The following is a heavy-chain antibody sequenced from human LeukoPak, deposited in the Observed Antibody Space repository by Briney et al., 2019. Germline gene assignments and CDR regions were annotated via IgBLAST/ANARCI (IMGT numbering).Heavy chain of an antibody. CDR2: IYYSGST. Sequence: SETLSLTCTVSGGSISSYYWSWIRQPPGKGLEWIGYIYYSGSTNYNPSLKSRVTISVDTSKNQFSLKLRSVTAADTAVYYCARRSIAAAGSFDYWGQGTLVTVSS. CDR3: ARRSIAAAGSFDY. V-gene: IGHV4-59*01. J-gene: IGHJ4*02. CDR1: GGSISSYY. D-gene: IGHD6-13*01.